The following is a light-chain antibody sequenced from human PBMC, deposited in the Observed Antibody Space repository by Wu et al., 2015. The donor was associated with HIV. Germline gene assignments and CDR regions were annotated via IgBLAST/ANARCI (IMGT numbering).Light chain of an antibody. J-gene: IGKJ4*01. CDR2: GAS. CDR1: QSVGTN. CDR3: QQYNNWPL. V-gene: IGKV3-15*01. Sequence: EIVMTHSPATLSVSPGERATLSCRASQSVGTNLAWYQQKPGQAPRLLIYGASTRATGIPARFSGSGSGTEFTLTISSLQSEDFAIYYCQQYNNWPLFGGGTKVEIK.